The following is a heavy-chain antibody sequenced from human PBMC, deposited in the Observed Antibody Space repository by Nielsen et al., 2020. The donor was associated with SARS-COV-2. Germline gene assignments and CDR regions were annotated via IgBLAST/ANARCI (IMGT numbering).Heavy chain of an antibody. D-gene: IGHD2-15*01. CDR1: GFTFSTYG. CDR3: AKDWTAIVVVPSGGVDY. J-gene: IGHJ4*02. CDR2: ISYDGGNK. Sequence: GESLKISCAASGFTFSTYGMHWVRQAPGKGLEWVAAISYDGGNKYYVDSVKGRFTISRDNSKNTLYLQMSSLREEDTAVYYCAKDWTAIVVVPSGGVDYWGQGTLVTVPS. V-gene: IGHV3-30*18.